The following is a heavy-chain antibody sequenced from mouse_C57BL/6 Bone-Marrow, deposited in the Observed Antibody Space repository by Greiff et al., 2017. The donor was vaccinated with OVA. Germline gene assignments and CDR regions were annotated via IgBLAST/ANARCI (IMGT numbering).Heavy chain of an antibody. CDR2: IDPSDSYT. CDR3: ARGGICYYGSSRYWYFDV. Sequence: VKLQQPGAELVKPGASVKLSCKASGYTFTSYWMQWVKQRPGQGLEWIGEIDPSDSYTNYNQKFKGKATLTVDTSSSTAYMQLSSLTSEDSAVYYGARGGICYYGSSRYWYFDVWGKGTTVTVSS. V-gene: IGHV1-50*01. D-gene: IGHD1-1*01. J-gene: IGHJ1*03. CDR1: GYTFTSYW.